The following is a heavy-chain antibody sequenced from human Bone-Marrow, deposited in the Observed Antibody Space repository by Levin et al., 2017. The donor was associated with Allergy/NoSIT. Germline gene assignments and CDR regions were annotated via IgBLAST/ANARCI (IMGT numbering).Heavy chain of an antibody. CDR2: TIAGGGRT. V-gene: IGHV3-23*01. J-gene: IGHJ6*02. Sequence: AGGSLRLSCVASGFTFTSYAMSWVRQAPGKGLEWVSSTIAGGGRTYYADSVKGRFTISRDNLKNTLYLELNSLRGEDTAVYYCAKTYGSGNYRGYFWYGMDAWGQGTTVTVSS. CDR1: GFTFTSYA. CDR3: AKTYGSGNYRGYFWYGMDA. D-gene: IGHD3-10*01.